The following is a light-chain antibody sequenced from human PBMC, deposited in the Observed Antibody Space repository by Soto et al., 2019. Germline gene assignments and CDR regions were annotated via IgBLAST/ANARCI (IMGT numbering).Light chain of an antibody. V-gene: IGLV2-14*01. CDR1: SSDVGGYNH. CDR2: EVN. Sequence: QSVLTQPASVSGSPGQSITISCTGTSSDVGGYNHVSWYQHHPGKAPKVIIFEVNNRPSGISNRFSGSKSGNTASLTISGLHAEDEADYYCASYTTSSTLWVFGGGTKLTVL. J-gene: IGLJ3*02. CDR3: ASYTTSSTLWV.